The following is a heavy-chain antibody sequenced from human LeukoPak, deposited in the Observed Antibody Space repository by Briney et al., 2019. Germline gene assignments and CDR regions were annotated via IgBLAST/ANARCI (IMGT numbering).Heavy chain of an antibody. CDR2: IYYRGNT. J-gene: IGHJ4*02. CDR1: GGSISSSSYF. D-gene: IGHD1-26*01. Sequence: SETLSLTCTVSGGSISSSSYFWGWIRQPPGKGLEWIGSIYYRGNTYYNPSLKSRVTISVDTSKNHFSLKLSSVTAADTAVYYCARDVREGLDYWGQGTLVTVSS. V-gene: IGHV4-39*07. CDR3: ARDVREGLDY.